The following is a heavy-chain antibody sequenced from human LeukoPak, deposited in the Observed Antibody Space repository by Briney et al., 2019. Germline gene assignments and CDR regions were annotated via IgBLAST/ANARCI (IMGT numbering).Heavy chain of an antibody. Sequence: SVKVSCKASGGTFSSYAITWVRQAPGQGLEWMGRIIPILDVANFAQKFQGRVTITADKSTNTAHMELSSLRSEDTAVYYCTREGVYSPDPSSYHRDAFDIWGQGTVVTVSS. CDR3: TREGVYSPDPSSYHRDAFDI. J-gene: IGHJ3*02. CDR1: GGTFSSYA. CDR2: IIPILDVA. D-gene: IGHD3-16*02. V-gene: IGHV1-69*04.